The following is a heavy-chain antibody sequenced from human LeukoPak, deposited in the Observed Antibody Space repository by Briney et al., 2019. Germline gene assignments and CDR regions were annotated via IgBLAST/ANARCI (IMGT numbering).Heavy chain of an antibody. J-gene: IGHJ4*02. Sequence: PGGSLRLSCAASGFTFSSYAMSWVRQAPGKGLEWVSAISGSGGSTYYADSVKGRFTISRDNSKNTLYLQMNSLRAEDAAVYYCAKGSSSWYTGVYDYWGQGTLVTVSS. CDR3: AKGSSSWYTGVYDY. V-gene: IGHV3-23*01. CDR1: GFTFSSYA. D-gene: IGHD6-13*01. CDR2: ISGSGGST.